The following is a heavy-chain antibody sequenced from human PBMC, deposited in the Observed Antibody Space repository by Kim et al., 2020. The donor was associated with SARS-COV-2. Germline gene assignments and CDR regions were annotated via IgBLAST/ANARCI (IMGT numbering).Heavy chain of an antibody. D-gene: IGHD1-26*01. J-gene: IGHJ4*02. V-gene: IGHV4-31*03. CDR1: GGSISSGGYY. CDR3: ARGYGFPGSYGY. CDR2: IYYSGST. Sequence: SETLSLTCTVSGGSISSGGYYWSWIRQHPGKGLEWIGYIYYSGSTYYNPSLKSRVTISVDTSKNQFSLKLSSVTAADTAVYYCARGYGFPGSYGYWGQGTLVTVSS.